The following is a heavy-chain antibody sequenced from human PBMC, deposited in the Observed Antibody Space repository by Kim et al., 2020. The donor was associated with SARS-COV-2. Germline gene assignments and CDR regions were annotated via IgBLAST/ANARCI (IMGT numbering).Heavy chain of an antibody. D-gene: IGHD6-6*01. V-gene: IGHV4-59*01. J-gene: IGHJ4*02. CDR1: GGSISSYY. CDR3: ARFGGHIAALDY. Sequence: SETLSLTCTVSGGSISSYYWSWIRQPPGKGLEWIGYIHYSRSTNYNPSLKSRVTISVDTSKNQFSLKLSSVTAADTAVYYCARFGGHIAALDYWGQGTLVTVSS. CDR2: IHYSRST.